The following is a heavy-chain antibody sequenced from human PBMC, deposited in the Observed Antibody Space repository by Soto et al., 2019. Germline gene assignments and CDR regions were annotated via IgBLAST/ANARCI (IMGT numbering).Heavy chain of an antibody. D-gene: IGHD7-27*01. Sequence: PGGSLRLAGAAGGFTFSDYWMAWARQALGKGVVWVSRSNSDGSIAHYAESVKGRFTISRDNAKNTLWLQVNSLRDDDTAVYYCGRERWGLLDIWGQGAMVTVSS. CDR3: GRERWGLLDI. J-gene: IGHJ3*02. CDR1: GFTFSDYW. CDR2: SNSDGSIA. V-gene: IGHV3-74*01.